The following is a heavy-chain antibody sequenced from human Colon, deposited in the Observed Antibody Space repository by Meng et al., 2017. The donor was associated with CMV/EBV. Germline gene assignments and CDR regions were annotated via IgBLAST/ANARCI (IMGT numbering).Heavy chain of an antibody. Sequence: ASVKVSCKASEYTFTSYDINWVRQATGQGLEWMGWMNPNSGNTGYAQKAQGRVTMTSNTSICTDYMELSSLRSENTAVYNCARKYQLLSPGAYSYYGMDLWGQGTTVTVSS. V-gene: IGHV1-8*01. CDR1: EYTFTSYD. CDR2: MNPNSGNT. D-gene: IGHD2-2*01. CDR3: ARKYQLLSPGAYSYYGMDL. J-gene: IGHJ6*02.